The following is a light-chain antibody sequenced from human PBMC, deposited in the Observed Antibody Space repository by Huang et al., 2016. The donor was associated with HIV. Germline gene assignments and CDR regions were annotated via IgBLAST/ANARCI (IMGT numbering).Light chain of an antibody. V-gene: IGKV3-15*01. CDR3: QQYNDFRST. CDR1: QIVSRH. J-gene: IGKJ3*01. Sequence: ETVMTQSPVPLSLSPGDRASLSGRSSQIVSRHLAGYKQKPGQAPRLLIYAASTRATGVPARFSGSGAGTEFILTISTLQSEDSAVYYCQQYNDFRSTFGPGTRVEIK. CDR2: AAS.